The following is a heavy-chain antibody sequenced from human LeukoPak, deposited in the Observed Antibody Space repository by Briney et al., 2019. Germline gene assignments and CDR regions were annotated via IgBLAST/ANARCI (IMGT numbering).Heavy chain of an antibody. CDR2: IHTGGTT. CDR3: AKGGARSWPYTATNDY. Sequence: GGSLRLSCVASGFDISYNYVGWVRQAPGKGLEWVSVIHTGGTTHYADSVKGRFTISRDNSKNTLYLQMNSLRAEDTAVYYCAKGGARSWPYTATNDYWGQGTLVTVSS. V-gene: IGHV3-53*01. J-gene: IGHJ4*02. CDR1: GFDISYNY. D-gene: IGHD5-18*01.